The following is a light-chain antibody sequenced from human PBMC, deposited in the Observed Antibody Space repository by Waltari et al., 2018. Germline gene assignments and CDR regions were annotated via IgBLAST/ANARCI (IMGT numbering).Light chain of an antibody. V-gene: IGKV1-5*03. CDR3: QQYQTYWT. Sequence: DIQMTQSPSTLSASVVDTVTITCRASQSIKSWLAWYQQKPGKAPNLLIYKASSLESGVPSRFSGSGSGTEFTLTITSLQPDDFAVYYCQQYQTYWTFGQGTKVEIK. J-gene: IGKJ1*01. CDR2: KAS. CDR1: QSIKSW.